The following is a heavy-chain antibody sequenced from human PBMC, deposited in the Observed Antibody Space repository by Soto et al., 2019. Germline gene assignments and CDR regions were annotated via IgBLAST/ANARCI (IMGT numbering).Heavy chain of an antibody. J-gene: IGHJ4*02. Sequence: ASVKVSCKASGYTFTGYYMHWVRQAPGKGLEWVSLISATGGGTYYADSVKGRFTISRDNSHNTLYLQVHSLTAEDTAVYYCAKDRRAGGNSAFYFDFWGQGAQVTVSS. V-gene: IGHV3-23*01. CDR2: ISATGGGT. CDR3: AKDRRAGGNSAFYFDF. D-gene: IGHD3-16*01. CDR1: GYTFTGYY.